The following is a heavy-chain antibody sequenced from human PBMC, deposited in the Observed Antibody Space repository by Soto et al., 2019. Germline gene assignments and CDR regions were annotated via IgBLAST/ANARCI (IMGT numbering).Heavy chain of an antibody. CDR3: AKDGYSSGWAFDY. D-gene: IGHD6-19*01. CDR2: ISGSGGST. Sequence: GGSLRLSCAASGFTFSSYAMSWVRQAPGKGLEWVSAISGSGGSTYYADSVKGRFTISRDNSKSTLYLQIDSLRAEDTAVYYCAKDGYSSGWAFDYWGQGTLVTVSS. J-gene: IGHJ4*02. CDR1: GFTFSSYA. V-gene: IGHV3-23*01.